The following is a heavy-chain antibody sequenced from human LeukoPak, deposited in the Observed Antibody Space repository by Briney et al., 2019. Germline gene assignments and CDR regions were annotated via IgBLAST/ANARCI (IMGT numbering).Heavy chain of an antibody. V-gene: IGHV4-61*05. J-gene: IGHJ4*02. CDR1: GGSITNNSYT. D-gene: IGHD1-7*01. CDR2: IYYSGST. CDR3: ARRDPITGTTDY. Sequence: SETLSLNSTVSGGSITNNSYTWGLIRQPPGKGLEWIGYIYYSGSTNYNPSLKSRVTISVDTSKNQFSLKLSSVTAADTAVYYCARRDPITGTTDYWGQGILVTVSS.